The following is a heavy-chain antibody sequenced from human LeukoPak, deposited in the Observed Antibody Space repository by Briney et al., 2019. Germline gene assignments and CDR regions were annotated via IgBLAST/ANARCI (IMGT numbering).Heavy chain of an antibody. Sequence: SETLSLTCTVSGGSISSYYWSWIRQPPGKGLEWIGYIYYGGSTNYNPSLKSRVTISVDTSKNQFSLKLSSVTAADTAVYYCARWDTAILYYWGQGTLVTVSS. D-gene: IGHD5-18*01. V-gene: IGHV4-59*01. J-gene: IGHJ4*02. CDR3: ARWDTAILYY. CDR2: IYYGGST. CDR1: GGSISSYY.